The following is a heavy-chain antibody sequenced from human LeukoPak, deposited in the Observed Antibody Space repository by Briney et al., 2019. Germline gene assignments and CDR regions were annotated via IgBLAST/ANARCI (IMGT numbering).Heavy chain of an antibody. CDR1: GFTFSSYG. CDR2: IRYDGSNK. Sequence: GGSLRLSCAASGFTFSSYGMHWVRQAPGKGLEWVAFIRYDGSNKYYADSVKGRFTISRDNSKNTLYLQMNSLRAEDTAVYYCAKDQASCGGDCYSGAFDYWGQGTLVTVSS. V-gene: IGHV3-30*02. D-gene: IGHD2-21*02. J-gene: IGHJ4*02. CDR3: AKDQASCGGDCYSGAFDY.